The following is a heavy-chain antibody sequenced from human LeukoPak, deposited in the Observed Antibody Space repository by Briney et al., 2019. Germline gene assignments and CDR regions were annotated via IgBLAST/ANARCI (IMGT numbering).Heavy chain of an antibody. CDR3: ARGRPGYNYYDSGGYTYWFDP. CDR1: GGSFSGYY. V-gene: IGHV4-34*01. J-gene: IGHJ5*02. Sequence: SETLSLTCAVYGGSFSGYYWGWIRQPPGKGLEWIGEINHSGSTNYNPSLKSRVTISVDTSKNQFSLKLSSVTAADTAVYYCARGRPGYNYYDSGGYTYWFDPWGQGTLVTVSS. D-gene: IGHD3-22*01. CDR2: INHSGST.